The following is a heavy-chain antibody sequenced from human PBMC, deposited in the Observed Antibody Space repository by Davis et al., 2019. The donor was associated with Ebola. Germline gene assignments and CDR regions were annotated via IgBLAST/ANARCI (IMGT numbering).Heavy chain of an antibody. J-gene: IGHJ4*02. Sequence: GESLKISCAASGFTFSSYSMNWVRQAPGKGLEWVSSISSSSSYIYYADSVKGRFTISRDNAKNSLYLQMNSLRDEDTAVYYCAREQYYYDSSGYYGYYFDYWGQGTLVTVSS. D-gene: IGHD3-22*01. CDR3: AREQYYYDSSGYYGYYFDY. CDR2: ISSSSSYI. V-gene: IGHV3-21*01. CDR1: GFTFSSYS.